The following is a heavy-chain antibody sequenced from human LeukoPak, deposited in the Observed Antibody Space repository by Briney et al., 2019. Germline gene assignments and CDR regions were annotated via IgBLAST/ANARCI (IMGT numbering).Heavy chain of an antibody. CDR3: ARDSGVALVYYYGMDV. V-gene: IGHV1-18*01. D-gene: IGHD3-3*01. Sequence: ASVKVSCKASGYTFTSYGISWVRQAPGQGLEWMGWISAYNGNTDYAQKLQGRVTMTTDTSTSTAYMELRSLRSDDTAVYYCARDSGVALVYYYGMDVWGQGTTVTVSS. CDR1: GYTFTSYG. J-gene: IGHJ6*02. CDR2: ISAYNGNT.